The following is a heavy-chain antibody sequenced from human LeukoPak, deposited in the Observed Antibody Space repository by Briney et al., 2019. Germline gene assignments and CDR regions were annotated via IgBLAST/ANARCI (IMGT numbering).Heavy chain of an antibody. CDR3: ARGSHYLMDV. D-gene: IGHD3-10*01. V-gene: IGHV3-66*01. J-gene: IGHJ6*02. Sequence: GGSLRLSCAASGFTVSTSYMNWVRQAPGKGLEWVSVIYTGGTTYYADSVRGRFFISRDTSKNTLSLQMNSLRAEDTAVYYCARGSHYLMDVWGQGTTVTVSS. CDR1: GFTVSTSY. CDR2: IYTGGTT.